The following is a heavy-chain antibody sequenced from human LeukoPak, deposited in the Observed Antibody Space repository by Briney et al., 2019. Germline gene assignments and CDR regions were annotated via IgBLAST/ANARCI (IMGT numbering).Heavy chain of an antibody. CDR2: ISWNSGSI. V-gene: IGHV3-9*01. CDR3: ARDPLSSSSFDL. CDR1: GFTFDDYA. D-gene: IGHD6-13*01. J-gene: IGHJ4*02. Sequence: GGSLRLPCAASGFTFDDYAMHWVRHAPGKGLEWVSGISWNSGSIGYADSVKGRFTISRDNAKNSLYLQMNSLRAEDTALYYCARDPLSSSSFDLWGQGTLVTVSS.